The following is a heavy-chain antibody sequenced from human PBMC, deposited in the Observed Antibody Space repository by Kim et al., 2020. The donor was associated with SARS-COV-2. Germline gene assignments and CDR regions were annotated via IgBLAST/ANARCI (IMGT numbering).Heavy chain of an antibody. Sequence: GESLKISCKGSGYSFTSYWIGWVRQMPGKGLEWMGIIYPGDSDTRYSPSFQGQVTISADKSISTAYLQWSSLKASDTAMYYCARPYGSGSYYPPDDAFDIWGQGTMVTVSS. V-gene: IGHV5-51*01. D-gene: IGHD3-10*01. CDR2: IYPGDSDT. J-gene: IGHJ3*02. CDR3: ARPYGSGSYYPPDDAFDI. CDR1: GYSFTSYW.